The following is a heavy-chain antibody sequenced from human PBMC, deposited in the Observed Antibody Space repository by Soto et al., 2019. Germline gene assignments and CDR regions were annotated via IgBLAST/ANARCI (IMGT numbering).Heavy chain of an antibody. V-gene: IGHV3-48*01. CDR1: GFTFSSYS. D-gene: IGHD6-19*01. J-gene: IGHJ3*02. CDR2: ISSSSSTI. Sequence: GSLRLSGAASGFTFSSYSMNWVRQAPGKGLEWVSYISSSSSTIYYADSVKGRFTISRDNAKNSLYLQMNSLRAEDTAVYYCARDFGSGEDAFHIRGQATIGTGSS. CDR3: ARDFGSGEDAFHI.